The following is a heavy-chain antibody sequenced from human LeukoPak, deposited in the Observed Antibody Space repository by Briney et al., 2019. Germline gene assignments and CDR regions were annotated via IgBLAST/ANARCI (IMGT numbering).Heavy chain of an antibody. D-gene: IGHD6-19*01. CDR3: ARAPGRAVVDY. CDR1: GFSFSSYE. CDR2: IKQDGSEK. J-gene: IGHJ4*02. Sequence: PGGSLRLSCAASGFSFSSYEMTWVRQAPGKGLEWVANIKQDGSEKNYVDSVKGRFTISRDNAKNSLYLQMNSLRAEDTAVYHCARAPGRAVVDYWGQGTLVTVSS. V-gene: IGHV3-7*05.